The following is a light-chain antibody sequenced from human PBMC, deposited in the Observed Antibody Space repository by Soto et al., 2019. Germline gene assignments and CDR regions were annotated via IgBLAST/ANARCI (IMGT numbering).Light chain of an antibody. J-gene: IGKJ4*01. CDR3: QKVKSYPRT. V-gene: IGKV1-9*01. CDR1: QAITNN. Sequence: DSHLTQSPSSLSASVGDRVTITCRASQAITNNLAWYQQKPGNPPRLLISEESTLPSGVPSRFSGRKVGTQFILTIDSLQPEDFATYYCQKVKSYPRTFGGGTKVEIK. CDR2: EES.